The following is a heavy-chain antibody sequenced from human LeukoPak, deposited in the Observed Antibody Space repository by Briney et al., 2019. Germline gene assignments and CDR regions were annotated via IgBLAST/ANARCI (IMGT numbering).Heavy chain of an antibody. J-gene: IGHJ3*02. CDR3: ARRATSPNGPIDAFDI. V-gene: IGHV5-51*01. CDR1: GYSFTSYW. D-gene: IGHD1-26*01. CDR2: IYPGDSDT. Sequence: GESLKISCKGSGYSFTSYWIGWVRQMPGKGLEWMGIIYPGDSDTRYSPSFQGQVTISADKSISTAYLQWSSLKASDTAMYYCARRATSPNGPIDAFDIWGQGTMVTVSS.